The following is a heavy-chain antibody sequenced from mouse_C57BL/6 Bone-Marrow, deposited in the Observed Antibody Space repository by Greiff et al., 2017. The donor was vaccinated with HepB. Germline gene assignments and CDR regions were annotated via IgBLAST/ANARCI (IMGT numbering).Heavy chain of an antibody. D-gene: IGHD2-3*01. V-gene: IGHV1-52*01. CDR3: ARWGLYDGYYVNFDY. CDR1: GYTFTSYW. J-gene: IGHJ2*01. CDR2: IDPSDSET. Sequence: QVQLQQPGAGLVRPGSSVKLSCKASGYTFTSYWMHWVKQRPIQGLEWIGNIDPSDSETHYNQKFKDKATLTVDKSSSTAYMQLSSLTSEDSAVYYCARWGLYDGYYVNFDYWGQGTTLTVSS.